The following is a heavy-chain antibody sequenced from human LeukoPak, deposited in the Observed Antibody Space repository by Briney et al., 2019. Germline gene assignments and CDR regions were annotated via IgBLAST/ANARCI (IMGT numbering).Heavy chain of an antibody. CDR1: GFTFSSYA. Sequence: GGSLRLSCAASGFTFSSYAMGWVRQAPGKGLEWVSVASGSGSNTYYADSVKGRFTISRDNSKNTLYLQMNSLRAEDTAIYYCAKDYYASGNFYYYMDVWGKGTTVTVPS. J-gene: IGHJ6*03. CDR3: AKDYYASGNFYYYMDV. CDR2: ASGSGSNT. V-gene: IGHV3-23*01. D-gene: IGHD3-10*01.